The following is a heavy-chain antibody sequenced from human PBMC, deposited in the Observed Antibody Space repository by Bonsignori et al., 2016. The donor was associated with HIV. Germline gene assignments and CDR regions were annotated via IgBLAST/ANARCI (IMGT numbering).Heavy chain of an antibody. CDR3: ARDPDTSGYYYMDV. CDR1: GYSISSGYY. CDR2: FHHSGST. Sequence: QVQLQESGPGLVKPSETLSLTCSVSGYSISSGYYWVWIRQPPGKGLEWIASFHHSGSTYYHPSLKSRVIILIDTSKNQFSLKLSSVTAADTAVYYCARDPDTSGYYYMDVWGQGTTVTVSS. D-gene: IGHD6-19*01. V-gene: IGHV4-38-2*02. J-gene: IGHJ6*03.